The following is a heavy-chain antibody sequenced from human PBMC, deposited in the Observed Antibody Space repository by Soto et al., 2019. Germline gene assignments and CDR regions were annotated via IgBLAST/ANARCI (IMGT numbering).Heavy chain of an antibody. CDR1: GFTFSSYW. Sequence: EVQLEESGGGLVQPGGSLRLSCEASGFTFSSYWMNWVRQAPGKGLEWVASIKYDGSETFYVDSVKGRCTIFRDDTKKSIHLQMNSLRAEDTAVYYCARGAESSSMYGLNFDYWGQGALVTVSS. V-gene: IGHV3-7*05. CDR2: IKYDGSET. J-gene: IGHJ4*02. D-gene: IGHD2-2*01. CDR3: ARGAESSSMYGLNFDY.